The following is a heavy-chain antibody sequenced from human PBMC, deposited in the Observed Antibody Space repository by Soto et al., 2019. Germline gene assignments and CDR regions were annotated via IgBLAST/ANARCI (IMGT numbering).Heavy chain of an antibody. Sequence: PGGSLRLSCAASGFTFSSYGMHWVRQAPGKGLEWVAVISYDGSNKYYADSVKGRFTISRDNSKNTLYLQMNSLRAEDTAVYYCAKSRITMVRGVTPKIIYYYYGMDVWGQGNTVTVSS. CDR2: ISYDGSNK. V-gene: IGHV3-30*18. CDR3: AKSRITMVRGVTPKIIYYYYGMDV. D-gene: IGHD3-10*01. J-gene: IGHJ6*02. CDR1: GFTFSSYG.